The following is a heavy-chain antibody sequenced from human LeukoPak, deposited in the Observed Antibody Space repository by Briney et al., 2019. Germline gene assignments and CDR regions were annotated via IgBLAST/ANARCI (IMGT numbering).Heavy chain of an antibody. CDR3: ARSSEGRYYYVSSGFSYYYYYMDV. D-gene: IGHD3-22*01. Sequence: PSETLSLTCTVSGGSISSYYWSWIRQPPGKGLEWIGYIYYSGSTYYNPSLRSRVTISVDTSKNQFSLKLSSVTAADTAVYYCARSSEGRYYYVSSGFSYYYYYMDVWGKGTTVTISS. J-gene: IGHJ6*03. V-gene: IGHV4-59*01. CDR2: IYYSGST. CDR1: GGSISSYY.